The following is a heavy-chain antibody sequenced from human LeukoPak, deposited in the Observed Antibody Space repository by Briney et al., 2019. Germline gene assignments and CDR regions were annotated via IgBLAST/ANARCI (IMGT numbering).Heavy chain of an antibody. J-gene: IGHJ4*02. V-gene: IGHV3-7*01. D-gene: IGHD3-10*01. CDR3: ARDDLAG. CDR1: GFTSSSYW. Sequence: GGSLRLSCAASGFTSSSYWMNWVRQAPGKGLEWVANINQDGSAQNYVDSVKGRFTFSRDNAMNSLFLQMSSLRADDTAVYYCARDDLAGWGQGTLVTVSS. CDR2: INQDGSAQ.